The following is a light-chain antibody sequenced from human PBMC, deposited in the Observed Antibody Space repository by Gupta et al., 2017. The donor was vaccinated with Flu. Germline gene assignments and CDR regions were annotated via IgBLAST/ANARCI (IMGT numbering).Light chain of an antibody. Sequence: SAVPQPASLSRSPGQSITISCTGTSNDVGGFKFVSWYQQHPGKAPKLLIYEDSKRPSGVSNRFSGSKSGNTASLTIAGLQAEDETDYSCCSYAARGTFVVFGGGTTLTVL. J-gene: IGLJ2*01. V-gene: IGLV2-23*02. CDR2: EDS. CDR3: CSYAARGTFVV. CDR1: SNDVGGFKF.